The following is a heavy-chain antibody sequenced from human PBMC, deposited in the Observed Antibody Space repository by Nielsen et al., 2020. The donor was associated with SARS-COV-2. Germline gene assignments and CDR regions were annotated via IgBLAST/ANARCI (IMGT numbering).Heavy chain of an antibody. Sequence: GSLRLSCTVSGGSISSNNYYWVWIRQLPGKGLEWIGSLSSRGSAYYNPSLRNRVTMSADTSKNQFSLRLSSGTAADTAVYYCARAAVSTVGWFDPWGQGTLVTVSS. J-gene: IGHJ5*02. CDR3: ARAAVSTVGWFDP. CDR2: LSSRGSA. CDR1: GGSISSNNYY. D-gene: IGHD4-11*01. V-gene: IGHV4-39*07.